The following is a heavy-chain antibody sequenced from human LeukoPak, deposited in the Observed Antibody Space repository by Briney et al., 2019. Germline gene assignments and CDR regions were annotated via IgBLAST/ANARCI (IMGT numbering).Heavy chain of an antibody. D-gene: IGHD1-14*01. CDR3: ARDNVGYYYYYMDV. CDR2: INHSGST. V-gene: IGHV4-34*01. CDR1: GGSFSGYY. J-gene: IGHJ6*03. Sequence: PSETLSLTCAVYGGSFSGYYWSWIRQPPGKGLEWIGEINHSGSTNYNPSLKSRVTISVDTSKNQFSLKLSSVTAADTAVYYCARDNVGYYYYYMDVWGKGTTVTVSS.